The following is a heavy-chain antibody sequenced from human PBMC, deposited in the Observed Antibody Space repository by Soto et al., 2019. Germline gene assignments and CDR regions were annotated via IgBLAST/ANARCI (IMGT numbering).Heavy chain of an antibody. D-gene: IGHD6-19*01. Sequence: GGSLSLSCAASGFTFDDYAVHWVRQAPGKGLEWVSGISGSGGSIYYADSVKGRFTISRDNSKNTLYLQMNSLRAEDTAVYYCAKDQKGVAVPMDVWGKGTTVTVSS. CDR3: AKDQKGVAVPMDV. CDR2: ISGSGGSI. J-gene: IGHJ6*04. V-gene: IGHV3-23*01. CDR1: GFTFDDYA.